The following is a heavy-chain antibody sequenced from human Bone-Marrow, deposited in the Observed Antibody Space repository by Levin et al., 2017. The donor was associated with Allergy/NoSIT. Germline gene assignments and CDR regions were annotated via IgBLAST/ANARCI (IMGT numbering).Heavy chain of an antibody. V-gene: IGHV3-23*01. CDR2: ISAGGGNT. D-gene: IGHD6-13*01. Sequence: GGSLRLSCAASGFTFSTYAMTWVRQAPGKGLEWVSAISAGGGNTYYADSVKGRFIISRDNSKNTVYLQMNSLRAEDTAVYFCAQAGYTTPKYNWFDPWGQGTLVTVSS. J-gene: IGHJ5*02. CDR3: AQAGYTTPKYNWFDP. CDR1: GFTFSTYA.